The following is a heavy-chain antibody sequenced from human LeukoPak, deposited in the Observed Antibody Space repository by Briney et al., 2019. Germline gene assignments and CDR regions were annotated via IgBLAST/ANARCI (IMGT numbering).Heavy chain of an antibody. Sequence: PGGSLRLSCAASGFTFSSYWMHWVRQAPGKGLVWVSRIDIDGSSTTYADSVKGRFTISRDNAKNMLYLQMNNLRAADTPVYYCARDRPHNWFDPWGQGTLVTVSS. CDR1: GFTFSSYW. J-gene: IGHJ5*02. V-gene: IGHV3-74*01. CDR3: ARDRPHNWFDP. CDR2: IDIDGSST.